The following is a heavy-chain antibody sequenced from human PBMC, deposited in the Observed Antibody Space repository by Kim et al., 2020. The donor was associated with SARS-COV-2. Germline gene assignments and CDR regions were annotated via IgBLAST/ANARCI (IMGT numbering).Heavy chain of an antibody. CDR3: ARGRWELPY. Sequence: SETLSLTCTVSGGAISNYYWSWIRQAPGKGLEWIGYIYYSGSTNYNPSLKSRVTISVDKSNNQVSLTLSSVPAADTAVYDCARGRWELPYWGQGTLVTVS. D-gene: IGHD1-26*01. CDR1: GGAISNYY. V-gene: IGHV4-59*01. J-gene: IGHJ4*02. CDR2: IYYSGST.